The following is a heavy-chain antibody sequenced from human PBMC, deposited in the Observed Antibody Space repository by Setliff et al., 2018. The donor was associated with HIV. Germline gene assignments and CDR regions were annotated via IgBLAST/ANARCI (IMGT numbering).Heavy chain of an antibody. V-gene: IGHV1-2*02. CDR1: GYTFTGYY. J-gene: IGHJ5*02. D-gene: IGHD3-10*01. CDR3: ARVSGSPDYYGSGFWFDP. CDR2: INPNSGGT. Sequence: ASVKVSCKASGYTFTGYYVHWVRQAPGQGLEWMGWINPNSGGTNYAQKFQGRVTMTRDTSISTAYMELSRLRSDDTAVYYCARVSGSPDYYGSGFWFDPWGQGALVTVSS.